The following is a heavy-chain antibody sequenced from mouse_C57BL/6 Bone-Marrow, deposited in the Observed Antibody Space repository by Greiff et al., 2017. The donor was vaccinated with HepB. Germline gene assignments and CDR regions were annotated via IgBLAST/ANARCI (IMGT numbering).Heavy chain of an antibody. J-gene: IGHJ4*01. CDR3: AREGPYYYGSSYAMDY. CDR1: GYTFTSYW. V-gene: IGHV1-69*01. CDR2: IDPSDSYT. D-gene: IGHD1-1*01. Sequence: QVQLQQPGAELVMPGASVKLSCKASGYTFTSYWMHWVKQRPGQGLEWIGEIDPSDSYTNYNQKFKGKSTLTVDKSSSTAYMQLSSLTSADSAVYYCAREGPYYYGSSYAMDYWGQGTSVTVSS.